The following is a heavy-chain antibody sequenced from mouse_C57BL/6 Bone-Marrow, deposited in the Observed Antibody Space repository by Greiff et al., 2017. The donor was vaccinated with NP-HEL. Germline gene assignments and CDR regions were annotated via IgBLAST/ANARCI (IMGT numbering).Heavy chain of an antibody. J-gene: IGHJ3*01. CDR1: GYTFTSYG. CDR3: ARGPHYYGSSSWFAY. D-gene: IGHD1-1*01. CDR2: IYPRSGNT. Sequence: VKLKQSGAELARPGASVKLSCKASGYTFTSYGISWVKQRPGQGLEWIGEIYPRSGNTYYNEKFKGKATLTADKSSSTAYMELRSLTSEDSAVYFCARGPHYYGSSSWFAYWGQGTLVTVSA. V-gene: IGHV1-81*01.